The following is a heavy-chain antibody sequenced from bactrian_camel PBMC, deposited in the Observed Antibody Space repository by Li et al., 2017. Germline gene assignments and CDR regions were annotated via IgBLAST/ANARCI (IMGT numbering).Heavy chain of an antibody. V-gene: IGHV3S40*01. CDR1: GLTLSSTG. D-gene: IGHD2*01. J-gene: IGHJ4*01. CDR3: AHQDFYYSYEYKN. CDR2: INVGGGIT. Sequence: DVQLVESGGGLVQPGGSLTLSCAVSGLTLSSTGMSWLRQAPGKGLEWISTINVGGGITVYADSVKGRFAISRDNAKNTLYLQLNSLKTEDTGMYYCAHQDFYYSYEYKNWGQGTQVTVS.